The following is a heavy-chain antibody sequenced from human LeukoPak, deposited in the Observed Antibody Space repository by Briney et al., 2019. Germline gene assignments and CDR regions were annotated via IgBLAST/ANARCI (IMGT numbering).Heavy chain of an antibody. D-gene: IGHD3-10*01. CDR1: GGSISSNC. CDR3: GGRGF. Sequence: SETLSPTCTASGGSISSNCWSWIRQPPGKGLEWIGCIYASGTTNYNPSLRGRLTISVDTSNSQFSLTVTSVTAADTAVYYCGGRGFWGQGTLVTVSS. V-gene: IGHV4-4*08. CDR2: IYASGTT. J-gene: IGHJ4*02.